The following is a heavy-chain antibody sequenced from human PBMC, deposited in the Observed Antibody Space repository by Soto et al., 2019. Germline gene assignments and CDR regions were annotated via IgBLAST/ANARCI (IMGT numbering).Heavy chain of an antibody. V-gene: IGHV4-4*02. D-gene: IGHD6-13*01. CDR2: IYQSGST. CDR3: ARDWASSSGDKNWFDP. CDR1: GGSISSSNW. J-gene: IGHJ5*02. Sequence: SETLSLTCAVSGGSISSSNWWSWVRQPPGKGLEWIGEIYQSGSTNYNPSLKSRITISVDKSKNQFYQKLSSVTAADTAVFYCARDWASSSGDKNWFDPWGQGTLVTVSS.